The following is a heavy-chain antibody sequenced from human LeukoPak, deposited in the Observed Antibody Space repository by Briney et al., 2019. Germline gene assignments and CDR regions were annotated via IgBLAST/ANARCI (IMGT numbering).Heavy chain of an antibody. V-gene: IGHV4-4*07. CDR2: IYTSGST. CDR1: GGSISSYY. CDR3: ARMARDDLKTIFGVVTFNYFDY. D-gene: IGHD3-3*01. Sequence: SETLSLXCTVSGGSISSYYWSWIRQPAGKGLEWIGRIYTSGSTNYNPSLKSRVTMSVDTSKNQFSLKLSSVTAADTAVYYCARMARDDLKTIFGVVTFNYFDYWGQGTLVTVSS. J-gene: IGHJ4*02.